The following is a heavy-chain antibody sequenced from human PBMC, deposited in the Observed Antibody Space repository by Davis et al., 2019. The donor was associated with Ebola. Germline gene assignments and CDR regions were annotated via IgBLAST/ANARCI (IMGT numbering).Heavy chain of an antibody. CDR3: AREGDYYDSSGYYGY. J-gene: IGHJ4*02. D-gene: IGHD3-22*01. V-gene: IGHV3-30*03. Sequence: PGGSLRLSCAASGFTFSTYGMHWVRLAPGRGLEWVALISHNGNNKYYADFVKGRFTISRDNAKNSLYLQMNSLRDEDTAVYYCAREGDYYDSSGYYGYWGQGTLVTVSS. CDR1: GFTFSTYG. CDR2: ISHNGNNK.